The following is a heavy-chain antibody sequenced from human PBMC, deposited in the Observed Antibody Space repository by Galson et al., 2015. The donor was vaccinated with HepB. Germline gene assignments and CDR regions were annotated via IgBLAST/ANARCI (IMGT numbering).Heavy chain of an antibody. D-gene: IGHD5-24*01. CDR3: AKDARMRWLQLGLAY. Sequence: SLRLSCAASGFTFSSYAMNWVRQDPGKGLEWVSSISGRGGDTYYADSVKGRYTISRDNSNNTLYLQMNSLRAEDTAVYYCAKDARMRWLQLGLAYWGQGTLVTVSS. CDR1: GFTFSSYA. J-gene: IGHJ4*02. CDR2: ISGRGGDT. V-gene: IGHV3-23*01.